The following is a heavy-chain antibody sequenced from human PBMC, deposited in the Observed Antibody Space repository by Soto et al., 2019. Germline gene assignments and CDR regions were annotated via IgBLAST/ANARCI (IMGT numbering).Heavy chain of an antibody. V-gene: IGHV3-9*01. J-gene: IGHJ5*02. Sequence: EVQLVESGGGLAQPGRSLRLSCAASGFTFDDYAMYWVRQAPGKGLEWVSVISWNSGSVAYADSVKGRFTISRDNAKNSLYLQMNSLRPEDTAFYYCAKGGSASFIAPAGTGNGFGPWGQGTLVTVSS. CDR2: ISWNSGSV. CDR1: GFTFDDYA. D-gene: IGHD6-13*01. CDR3: AKGGSASFIAPAGTGNGFGP.